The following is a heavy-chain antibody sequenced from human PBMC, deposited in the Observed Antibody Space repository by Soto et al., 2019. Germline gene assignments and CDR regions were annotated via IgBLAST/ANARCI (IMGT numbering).Heavy chain of an antibody. Sequence: AGPTLVNPTHPLTLTCALSGISLSTSGVGLGWIRQPPGKALEWLALIYWNDDKHYSPSLKTRLTITKDTSKNQAVLTMTNMDPVDTATYYCARGLAALPVFAFDIWGQGTMVTVSS. V-gene: IGHV2-5*01. J-gene: IGHJ3*02. CDR3: ARGLAALPVFAFDI. D-gene: IGHD6-6*01. CDR1: GISLSTSGVG. CDR2: IYWNDDK.